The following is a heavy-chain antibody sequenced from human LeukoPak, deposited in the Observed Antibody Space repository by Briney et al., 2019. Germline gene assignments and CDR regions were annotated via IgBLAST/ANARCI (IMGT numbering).Heavy chain of an antibody. CDR1: GFTFNSYW. CDR3: ARESSMIDDY. Sequence: GGSLRLSCAASGFTFNSYWMWWVRQASGKGLEWVANINPYGSDTYYADSVKGRFTISRDNAENSLYLQMNSLRAEDTAVYYCARESSMIDDYWGQGTLVTVSS. J-gene: IGHJ4*02. D-gene: IGHD3-22*01. V-gene: IGHV3-7*01. CDR2: INPYGSDT.